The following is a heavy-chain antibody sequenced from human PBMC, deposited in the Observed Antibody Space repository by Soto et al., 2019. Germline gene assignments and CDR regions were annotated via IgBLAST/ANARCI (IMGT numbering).Heavy chain of an antibody. V-gene: IGHV3-23*01. CDR3: AKYYASSFYYYGMDV. J-gene: IGHJ6*02. CDR2: ISSTGGTT. Sequence: PGGSLRLSCAASGFTFSNFAMSWVRQAPGKGLEWVSTISSTGGTTYYADSVKGRFTISRDNSKNTLYLQVNSLRAEDTAVYYCAKYYASSFYYYGMDVWGQGTTVTVSS. D-gene: IGHD3-3*01. CDR1: GFTFSNFA.